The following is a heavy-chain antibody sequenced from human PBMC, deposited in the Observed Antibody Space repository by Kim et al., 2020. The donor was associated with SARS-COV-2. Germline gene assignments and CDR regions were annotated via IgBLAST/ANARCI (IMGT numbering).Heavy chain of an antibody. CDR3: TTDYERIGGLCDGETCYPASL. D-gene: IGHD2-21*01. CDR1: GFTFTKVW. CDR2: IRSKADGGTA. Sequence: GGSLRLSCAASGFTFTKVWLSWVRQAPGKGLEWVGRIRSKADGGTADYAAPVKGRFTISSDDSKNTLYLQMNGLRAEDTAFYHCTTDYERIGGLCDGETCYPASLWGQGTLVTVSS. J-gene: IGHJ4*02. V-gene: IGHV3-15*01.